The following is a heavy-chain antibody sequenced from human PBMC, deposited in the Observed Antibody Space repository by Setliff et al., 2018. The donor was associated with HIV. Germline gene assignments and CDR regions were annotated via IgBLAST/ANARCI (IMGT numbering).Heavy chain of an antibody. CDR3: ARDGGRGYDSSGYLFSWVRRFHHDYYYYYMDF. Sequence: GASVKVSCKASGYTFTSYYMPWVRQAPGQGLEWMGIINPSGGSTSYAQKFQGRVTMTRDTSTSTVYMELSSLRSEDTAVYYCARDGGRGYDSSGYLFSWVRRFHHDYYYYYMDFWGKGTTVTVSS. CDR1: GYTFTSYY. J-gene: IGHJ6*03. D-gene: IGHD3-22*01. CDR2: INPSGGST. V-gene: IGHV1-46*01.